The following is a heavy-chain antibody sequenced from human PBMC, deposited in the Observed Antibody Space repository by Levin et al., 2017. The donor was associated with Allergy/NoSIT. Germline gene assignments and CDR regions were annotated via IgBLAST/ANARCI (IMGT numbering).Heavy chain of an antibody. V-gene: IGHV1-69*04. CDR2: IIPILGIA. D-gene: IGHD6-19*01. CDR3: ASFGSPYSSGWPPFDL. J-gene: IGHJ2*01. CDR1: GGTFSSYA. Sequence: KISCKASGGTFSSYAISWVRQAPGQGLEWMGRIIPILGIANYAQKFQGRVTITADKSTSTAYMELSSLRSEDTAVYYCASFGSPYSSGWPPFDLWGRGTLVTVSS.